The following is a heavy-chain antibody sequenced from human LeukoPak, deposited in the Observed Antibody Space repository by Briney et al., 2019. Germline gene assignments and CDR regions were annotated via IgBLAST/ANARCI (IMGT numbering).Heavy chain of an antibody. D-gene: IGHD2-2*02. V-gene: IGHV3-23*01. CDR3: AKSTDWGPAAIIYYFDY. CDR2: ISGSGGST. Sequence: GGSLRLSCAASGFTFSSYAMSWVRQAPGKGLEWVSAISGSGGSTYYADSVKGRFTISRDNSKNTLYLQMNSLRAEDTAVYYCAKSTDWGPAAIIYYFDYWGQGTLVTVSS. J-gene: IGHJ4*02. CDR1: GFTFSSYA.